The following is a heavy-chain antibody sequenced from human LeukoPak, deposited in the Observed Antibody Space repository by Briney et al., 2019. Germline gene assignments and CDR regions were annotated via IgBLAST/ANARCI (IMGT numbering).Heavy chain of an antibody. D-gene: IGHD4-17*01. J-gene: IGHJ4*02. V-gene: IGHV1-2*02. CDR1: GYTFTGYY. Sequence: ASVKVSCKASGYTFTGYYMHWVRQAPGQGLEWMGWINPNSGGTNYAQKFQGRVTMTRDTSISTAYMELSRLRSDDTAVYYCARESYGDYGGKPYGYWGQGTLVTVSS. CDR3: ARESYGDYGGKPYGY. CDR2: INPNSGGT.